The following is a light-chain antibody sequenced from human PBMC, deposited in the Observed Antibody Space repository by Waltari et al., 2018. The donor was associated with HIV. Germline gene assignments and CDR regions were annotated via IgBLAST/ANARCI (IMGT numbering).Light chain of an antibody. J-gene: IGLJ2*01. CDR2: GNN. CDR3: QSYDSNLSGLV. CDR1: RSNIGASYD. Sequence: SVLTQPPSVSGAPGPKVTISCTGSRSNIGASYDVPWYQQVPGTAPRLLIHGNNYRPSGVPDRFSASRSGTSASLAITGLQADDEADYYCQSYDSNLSGLVFGGGTKLTVL. V-gene: IGLV1-40*01.